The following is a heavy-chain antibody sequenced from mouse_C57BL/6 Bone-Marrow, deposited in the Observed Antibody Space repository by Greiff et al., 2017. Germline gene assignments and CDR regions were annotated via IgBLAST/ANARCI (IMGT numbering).Heavy chain of an antibody. CDR3: ARDYYGSSHFDY. CDR1: GFTFSSYA. CDR2: ISDGGSYT. D-gene: IGHD1-1*01. V-gene: IGHV5-4*01. J-gene: IGHJ2*01. Sequence: EVKLEESGGGLVKPGGSLKLSCAASGFTFSSYAMSWVRQTPEKRLAWVATISDGGSYTYYPDNVKGRFTISRDNAKNNLYLQMSHLKSEDTAMYYCARDYYGSSHFDYWGQGTTLTVSS.